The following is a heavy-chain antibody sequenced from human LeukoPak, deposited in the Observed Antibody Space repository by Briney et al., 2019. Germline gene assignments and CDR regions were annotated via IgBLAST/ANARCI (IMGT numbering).Heavy chain of an antibody. V-gene: IGHV4-61*05. CDR3: ARLDGDGYNLYDAFDI. D-gene: IGHD5-24*01. J-gene: IGHJ3*02. Sequence: SGTLSLTCTVSGDSISSTTYYWSWIRQPPGKGLEWIGYIYYSGSTNYNPSLKSRVTISVDTSKNQFSLKLSSVTAADTAVYYCARLDGDGYNLYDAFDIWGQGTMVTVSS. CDR2: IYYSGST. CDR1: GDSISSTTYY.